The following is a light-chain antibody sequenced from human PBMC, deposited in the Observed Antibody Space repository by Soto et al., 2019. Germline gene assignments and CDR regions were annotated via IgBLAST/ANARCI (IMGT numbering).Light chain of an antibody. V-gene: IGKV3D-15*01. CDR1: QGVSSSY. CDR3: QQYNNWPAIT. J-gene: IGKJ5*01. CDR2: GAS. Sequence: EIVMTQSPATLSLSPGERATLSCRASQGVSSSYLAWYQQKPGQAPRLLIYGASSRATGIPDRFSGSGSGTEFTLTISSLQSEDFAVYYCQQYNNWPAITFGQGTRLEIK.